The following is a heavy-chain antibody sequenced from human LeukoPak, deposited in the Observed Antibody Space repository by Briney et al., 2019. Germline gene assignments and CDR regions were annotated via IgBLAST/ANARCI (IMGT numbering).Heavy chain of an antibody. D-gene: IGHD3-3*01. J-gene: IGHJ3*02. V-gene: IGHV1-3*01. CDR1: GYTFTSYA. CDR3: AREHDFWSPYAFDI. CDR2: INAGNGNT. Sequence: ASVKVSCKTSGYTFTSYAIQWVRQAPGQRLEWMGWINAGNGNTKYSQKFQGRVTITRDTSATTAYMELSTLRSEDTAMYYCAREHDFWSPYAFDIWGQGTMVTVSS.